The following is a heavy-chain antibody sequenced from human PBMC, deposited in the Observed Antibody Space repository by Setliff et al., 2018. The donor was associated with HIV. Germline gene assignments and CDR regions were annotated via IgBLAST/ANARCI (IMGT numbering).Heavy chain of an antibody. V-gene: IGHV4-59*11. CDR3: AGRIQLWFDY. Sequence: PSETLSLTCNVSGDSISNHYWNWIRQPPGKGLEWIGYIYYSGSTNYNPSLKSRVTISVDTSKSQFSLKLSSVTAADAAVYYCAGRIQLWFDYWGQGTLVTVSS. J-gene: IGHJ4*02. CDR2: IYYSGST. CDR1: GDSISNHY. D-gene: IGHD5-18*01.